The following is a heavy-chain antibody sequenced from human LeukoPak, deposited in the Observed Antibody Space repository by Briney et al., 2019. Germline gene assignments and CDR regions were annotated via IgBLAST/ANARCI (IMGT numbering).Heavy chain of an antibody. CDR2: ISGNAGST. CDR3: AKSYYYDSSGYTYYFDY. J-gene: IGHJ4*02. D-gene: IGHD3-22*01. CDR1: GFTLSSYA. Sequence: GGSLRLSCAASGFTLSSYAMSWVRQAPGKGLEWVSLISGNAGSTYYADSVKGRFTISRDNSKNTLYLQMNSLRAEDTAVYYCAKSYYYDSSGYTYYFDYWGQGTLVTVSS. V-gene: IGHV3-23*01.